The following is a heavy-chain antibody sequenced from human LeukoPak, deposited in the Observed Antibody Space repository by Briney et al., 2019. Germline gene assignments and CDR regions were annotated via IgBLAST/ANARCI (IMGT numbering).Heavy chain of an antibody. Sequence: GASVKVSCKASGYTFTGYYMHWVRQAPGQGLEWMGWINPNSGGTNYAQKFQGRVTMTRDTSISTAYMELNRLRSDDTAVYYCARARGLWFGELSDLDYWGQGTLVTVSS. V-gene: IGHV1-2*02. CDR3: ARARGLWFGELSDLDY. CDR2: INPNSGGT. J-gene: IGHJ4*02. D-gene: IGHD3-10*01. CDR1: GYTFTGYY.